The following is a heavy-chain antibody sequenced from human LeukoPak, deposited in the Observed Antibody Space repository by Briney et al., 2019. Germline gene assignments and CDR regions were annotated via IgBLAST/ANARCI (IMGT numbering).Heavy chain of an antibody. CDR3: AIGHYYDSSGYQRLFEY. J-gene: IGHJ4*02. CDR2: THYSGST. D-gene: IGHD3-22*01. V-gene: IGHV4-39*07. CDR1: GGSITSNSYY. Sequence: KPSETLSLTCTVSGGSITSNSYYWGWIRQPPGKGLEWIGSTHYSGSTYYNPSLKSRVTISVDTSKNQFSLKLSSVTAADTAVYYCAIGHYYDSSGYQRLFEYWGQGTLVTVSS.